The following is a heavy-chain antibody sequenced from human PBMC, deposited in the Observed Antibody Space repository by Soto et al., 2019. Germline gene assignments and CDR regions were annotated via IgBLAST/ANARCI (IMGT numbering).Heavy chain of an antibody. Sequence: QVQLVQSGAEVKKPGASVKVSCKASGYTFTSYGISWVRQAPGKGLEWMGWISAYNGNTKYAQKLQGRVTITTDTSTSTAYMELRSLRSDDTAVYYCARVVLMVYAIPGWFDPWGQGTLVTVSS. V-gene: IGHV1-18*01. D-gene: IGHD2-8*01. CDR2: ISAYNGNT. CDR3: ARVVLMVYAIPGWFDP. J-gene: IGHJ5*02. CDR1: GYTFTSYG.